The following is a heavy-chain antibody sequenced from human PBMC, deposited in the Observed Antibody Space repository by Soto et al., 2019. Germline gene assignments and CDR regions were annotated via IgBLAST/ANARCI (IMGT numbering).Heavy chain of an antibody. CDR3: ARAPTVDGLFGWHDP. J-gene: IGHJ5*02. V-gene: IGHV4-4*07. CDR1: GGSISGYS. D-gene: IGHD6-19*01. Sequence: SETLSLTCTVSGGSISGYSWSWIRQPAGKGLECIGRIYTSGSTSGSTNYNPSLKSRVTMSVDSSKNHFSLKLSSVTAADTAVYYCARAPTVDGLFGWHDPWGQGTLVTVSS. CDR2: IYTSGSTSGST.